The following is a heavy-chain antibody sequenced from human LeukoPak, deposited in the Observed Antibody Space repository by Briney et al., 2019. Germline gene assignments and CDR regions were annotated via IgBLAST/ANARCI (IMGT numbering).Heavy chain of an antibody. CDR3: ARDGVRDGYKYWYFDL. Sequence: ASVEVSCKASGYTFTSYYMHWVRQAPGQGLEWMGIINPSGGSTSYAQKFQGRVTMTRDTSTSTVYMELSSLRSEDTAVYYCARDGVRDGYKYWYFDLWGRGILVTVSS. V-gene: IGHV1-46*01. J-gene: IGHJ2*01. CDR2: INPSGGST. CDR1: GYTFTSYY. D-gene: IGHD5-24*01.